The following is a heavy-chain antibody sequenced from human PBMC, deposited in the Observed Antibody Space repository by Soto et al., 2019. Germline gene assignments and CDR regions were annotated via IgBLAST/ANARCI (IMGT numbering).Heavy chain of an antibody. D-gene: IGHD6-6*01. CDR1: GYTFTSSG. CDR2: ISAYNGNT. Sequence: GASVKVSCTASGYTFTSSGISWVRQAPEQGLEWMGWISAYNGNTNYAQKLQGRVTMTTDTSTSTAYMELRSLRSDDTAVYYCARDGKYSSSSFWFDPRGQGTLVTVSS. CDR3: ARDGKYSSSSFWFDP. J-gene: IGHJ5*02. V-gene: IGHV1-18*01.